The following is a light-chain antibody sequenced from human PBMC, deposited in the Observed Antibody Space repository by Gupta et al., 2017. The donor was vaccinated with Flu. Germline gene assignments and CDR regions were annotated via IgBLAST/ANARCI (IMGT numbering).Light chain of an antibody. J-gene: IGLJ2*01. Sequence: SYELTQPSSVSVSPGQTARITCSGDVLTKKYARWFQQKPGQAPVLVIYNDSERPSGTPERFSGSSSGTTVTLTISGAQVDAEDDYYCYSAADNNLVFGGGTKLTVL. CDR1: VLTKKY. V-gene: IGLV3-27*01. CDR2: NDS. CDR3: YSAADNNLV.